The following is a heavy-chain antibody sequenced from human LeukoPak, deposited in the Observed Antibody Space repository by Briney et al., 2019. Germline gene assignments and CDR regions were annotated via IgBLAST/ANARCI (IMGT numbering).Heavy chain of an antibody. V-gene: IGHV4-59*08. CDR2: IFYSGST. CDR3: ARILDCSSSSCSYGMDV. J-gene: IGHJ6*02. CDR1: GGSFDSKY. D-gene: IGHD2-15*01. Sequence: SETLSLTCSVSGGSFDSKYWSWIRQPPGKGLEWIGYIFYSGSTNYNPSLKSRVTISVDTSKNQFSLKLSSVTAADTAVYYCARILDCSSSSCSYGMDVWGQGTTVTVPS.